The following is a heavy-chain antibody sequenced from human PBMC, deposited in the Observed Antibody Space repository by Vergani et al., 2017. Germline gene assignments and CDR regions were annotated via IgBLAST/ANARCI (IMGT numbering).Heavy chain of an antibody. CDR1: GGSITSSSYY. CDR3: AHTESFILRYFHWAL. J-gene: IGHJ4*02. V-gene: IGHV4-39*01. CDR2: IYHSGGA. D-gene: IGHD3-9*01. Sequence: QVQLQESGPGLVKSSETLSLTCSVSGGSITSSSYYWGWIRQPPGKGLEWIGNIYHSGGAHYNPSLKGRVTISVDTSKNQFSLEVTSVTAADTAIYFCAHTESFILRYFHWALWGQGTLVTVSS.